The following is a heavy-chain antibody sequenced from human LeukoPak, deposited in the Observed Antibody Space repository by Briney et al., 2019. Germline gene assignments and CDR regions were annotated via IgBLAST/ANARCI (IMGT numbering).Heavy chain of an antibody. D-gene: IGHD3-22*01. J-gene: IGHJ4*02. V-gene: IGHV3-23*01. CDR1: GFTFSIYA. CDR3: AKDRPNYYGSNGHYYRRDGDY. CDR2: INNSGDGT. Sequence: GGSLRLSCAASGFTFSIYAMSWVRQAPGKGLQWVSSINNSGDGTYYADSVKGRFTISRDNSENMLYLQMNSLRVEDTAVYYCAKDRPNYYGSNGHYYRRDGDYWGQGTLVTVSS.